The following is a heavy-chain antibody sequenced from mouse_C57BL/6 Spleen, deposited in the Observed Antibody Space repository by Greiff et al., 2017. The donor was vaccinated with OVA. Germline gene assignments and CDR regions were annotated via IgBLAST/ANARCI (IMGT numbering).Heavy chain of an antibody. CDR3: ARRYYGSSYWYFDV. CDR1: GYTFTGYW. Sequence: VQLQQSGAELMKPGASVKLSCKATGYTFTGYWIEWVKQRPGHGLEWIGEILPGSGSTNYNEKFKGKATFTADTSSNTAYMRLSSLTTEDSAIYYCARRYYGSSYWYFDVWGTGTTVTVSS. CDR2: ILPGSGST. J-gene: IGHJ1*03. V-gene: IGHV1-9*01. D-gene: IGHD1-1*01.